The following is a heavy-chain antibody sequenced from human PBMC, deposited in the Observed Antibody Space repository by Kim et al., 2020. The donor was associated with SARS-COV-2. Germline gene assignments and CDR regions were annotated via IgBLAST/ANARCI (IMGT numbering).Heavy chain of an antibody. J-gene: IGHJ4*02. CDR1: GGSISSGGYY. CDR2: IYYSGST. V-gene: IGHV4-31*03. D-gene: IGHD3-3*01. CDR3: ARAPVIRITIFGVVIDYFDY. Sequence: SETLSLTCTVSGGSISSGGYYWSWIRQHPGKGLEWIGYIYYSGSTYYNPSLKSRVTISVDTSKNQFSLKLSSVTVADTAVYYCARAPVIRITIFGVVIDYFDYWGQGTLVTVSS.